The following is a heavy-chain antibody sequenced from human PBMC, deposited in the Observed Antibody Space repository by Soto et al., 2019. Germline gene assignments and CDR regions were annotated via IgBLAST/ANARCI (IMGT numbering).Heavy chain of an antibody. V-gene: IGHV4-34*01. Sequence: PSETLSLTCAVYGGSVNGYYWNWIRQPPGKGLEWIGEINHTGGTQYNPSVKSRVTMSVDTSKNQFSLRSSSVTAADTAIYYCATRITVFGLLIPPFDPWGQGTQVTVSS. CDR1: GGSVNGYY. CDR2: INHTGGT. J-gene: IGHJ5*02. CDR3: ATRITVFGLLIPPFDP. D-gene: IGHD3-3*01.